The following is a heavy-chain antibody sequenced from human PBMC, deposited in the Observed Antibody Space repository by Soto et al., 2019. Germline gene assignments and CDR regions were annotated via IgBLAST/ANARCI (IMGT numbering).Heavy chain of an antibody. CDR3: ANSHTSLVRAKWFDP. CDR2: ISGSGGST. Sequence: GGSLRLSCAASGFTFSSYAMSWVRQAPGKGLEWVSAISGSGGSTYYADSVKGRFTISRDNSKNTLYLQMNSLRAEDTAVYYCANSHTSLVRAKWFDPWGKAPLVTVSS. J-gene: IGHJ5*02. CDR1: GFTFSSYA. V-gene: IGHV3-23*01.